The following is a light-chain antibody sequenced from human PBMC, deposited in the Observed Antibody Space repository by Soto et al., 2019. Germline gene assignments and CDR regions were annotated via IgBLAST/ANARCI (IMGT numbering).Light chain of an antibody. Sequence: QSALTQPASVSGSPGQSITISCTGTSSDVGGYNYVSWYQQHPGKAPKLMIYDVSNRPSGVSNRFSGSKSGNTASLTISGLQAEDEADYYCSSYTSSTWVFGGGTKLNVL. V-gene: IGLV2-14*01. CDR3: SSYTSSTWV. CDR1: SSDVGGYNY. CDR2: DVS. J-gene: IGLJ3*02.